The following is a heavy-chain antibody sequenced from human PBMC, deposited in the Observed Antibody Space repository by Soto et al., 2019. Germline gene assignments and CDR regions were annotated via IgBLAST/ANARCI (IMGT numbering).Heavy chain of an antibody. Sequence: GGSLRLSCAASGFTFSSYAMSWVRQAPGKGLEWVSAISGSGGSTYYADSVKGRFTISRDNSKNTLYLQMNSLRAEDTAVYYCAKHLGYCSGGSCAPRDLDYWGQGTLVTVSS. CDR2: ISGSGGST. J-gene: IGHJ4*02. D-gene: IGHD2-15*01. V-gene: IGHV3-23*01. CDR3: AKHLGYCSGGSCAPRDLDY. CDR1: GFTFSSYA.